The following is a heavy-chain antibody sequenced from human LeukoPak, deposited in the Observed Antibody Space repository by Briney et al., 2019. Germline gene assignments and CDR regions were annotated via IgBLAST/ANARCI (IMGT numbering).Heavy chain of an antibody. CDR2: IYYSGST. V-gene: IGHV4-39*07. J-gene: IGHJ6*03. CDR1: GGSISSSSYY. Sequence: SETLSLTCTVSGGSISSSSYYGGWIRQPPGKGLEWIGSIYYSGSTYYNPSLKSRVTISIDTSKNQFSLNLRSVTAADTAVYYCARSYGDYVSYYYMDVWGKGTTVTISS. D-gene: IGHD4-17*01. CDR3: ARSYGDYVSYYYMDV.